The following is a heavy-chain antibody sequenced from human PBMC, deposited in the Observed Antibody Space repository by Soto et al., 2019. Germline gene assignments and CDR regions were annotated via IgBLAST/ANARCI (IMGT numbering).Heavy chain of an antibody. Sequence: QEQLVESGGDVVQPGRSLTLSCAASGFTFSANAMHWVRQAPGKGLEWGAVIAYDGTIKIYRDSVKGRSTISRDDSKSTLYLQMNSLRPEDTAVYYCARDKIKGAPDYLDSWGQGTLVTVSS. CDR3: ARDKIKGAPDYLDS. CDR1: GFTFSANA. D-gene: IGHD1-26*01. J-gene: IGHJ4*02. CDR2: IAYDGTIK. V-gene: IGHV3-30-3*01.